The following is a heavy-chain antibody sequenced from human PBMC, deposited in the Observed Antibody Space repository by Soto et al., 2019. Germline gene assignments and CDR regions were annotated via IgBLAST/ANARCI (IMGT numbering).Heavy chain of an antibody. CDR3: ASDHNWAFDY. Sequence: EVLLVESGGGLVQPGGSLRLSCAASGFTFSSYTMNWVRQAPGKGLEWVSYIGRSSDPMYYADSVKGRFIISRDNVKNSLYLQMNSLRDEDTAVYYCASDHNWAFDYWGQGTLVTVSS. J-gene: IGHJ4*02. V-gene: IGHV3-48*02. D-gene: IGHD3-16*01. CDR1: GFTFSSYT. CDR2: IGRSSDPM.